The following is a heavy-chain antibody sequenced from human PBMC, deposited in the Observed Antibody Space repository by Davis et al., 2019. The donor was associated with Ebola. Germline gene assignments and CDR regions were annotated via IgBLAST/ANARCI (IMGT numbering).Heavy chain of an antibody. CDR1: GFIFRNYV. D-gene: IGHD1-26*01. CDR3: AKDGGSYYSHYFDY. V-gene: IGHV3-23*01. CDR2: FGTVGDT. J-gene: IGHJ4*02. Sequence: GESLKISCETSGFIFRNYVMSWVRQAPGKGLEWVSTFGTVGDTYYADSVKGRFAMSRDNSRGTLYLQMNSLRVEDSAVYYCAKDGGSYYSHYFDYWGQGTLVSVSS.